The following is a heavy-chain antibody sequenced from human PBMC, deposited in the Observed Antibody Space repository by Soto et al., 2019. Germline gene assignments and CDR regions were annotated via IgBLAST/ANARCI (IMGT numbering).Heavy chain of an antibody. V-gene: IGHV4-31*03. Sequence: QVQLQESGPGLVKPSQTLSLTCTVSGGSISSGGYYWSWIRQHPGKSLEWIGYIYYSGSTYYNSSLKSRFTISVDTSKTQFSLKLSSVTAADTAVYYCARSGYSYGPNPLLYWGQGTLVTVSS. CDR3: ARSGYSYGPNPLLY. CDR1: GGSISSGGYY. J-gene: IGHJ4*02. CDR2: IYYSGST. D-gene: IGHD5-18*01.